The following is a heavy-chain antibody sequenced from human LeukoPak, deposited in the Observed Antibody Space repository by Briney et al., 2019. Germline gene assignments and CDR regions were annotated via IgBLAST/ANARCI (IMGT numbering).Heavy chain of an antibody. V-gene: IGHV4-34*01. D-gene: IGHD6-13*01. Sequence: PSETLSLTCSVSGGSFSGYYWTWIRQTPGKGLEWIGDIHRTGGPTYNPSLKSRVTITIDTSQNHFSLKLNSVTATDTGVYYCARGYSSSWYLAKLFDYWGQGTLVTVSS. CDR3: ARGYSSSWYLAKLFDY. CDR1: GGSFSGYY. CDR2: IHRTGGP. J-gene: IGHJ4*02.